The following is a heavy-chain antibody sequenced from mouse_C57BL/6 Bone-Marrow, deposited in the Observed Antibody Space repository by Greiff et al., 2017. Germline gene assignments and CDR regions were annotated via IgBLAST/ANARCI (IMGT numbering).Heavy chain of an antibody. CDR1: GYTFTEYT. CDR2: FYPGSGSI. CDR3: ARHEDGYDEKPGFAY. D-gene: IGHD2-2*01. Sequence: QVQLKESGAELVKPGASVKLSCKASGYTFTEYTIHWVKQWSGQGLEWIGWFYPGSGSIKYNEKFKDKATLTADKSSSTVYMELSRLTSEDSAVYFCARHEDGYDEKPGFAYWGQGTLVTVSA. J-gene: IGHJ3*01. V-gene: IGHV1-62-2*01.